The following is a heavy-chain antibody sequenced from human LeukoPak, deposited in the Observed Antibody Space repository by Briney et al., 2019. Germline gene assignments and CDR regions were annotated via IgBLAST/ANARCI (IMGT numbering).Heavy chain of an antibody. CDR1: GFTFSSYA. CDR2: ISGSGGST. J-gene: IGHJ4*02. CDR3: AKGPRGYSYGGGRWLH. Sequence: GGSLRLSCAASGFTFSSYAMRGVRQAPRRGREWVSAISGSGGSTYYADSVKGRFTISRDNSKNTLYLQMNRLRAEDTAVYYCAKGPRGYSYGGGRWLHRGQGTLVTVSS. D-gene: IGHD5-18*01. V-gene: IGHV3-23*01.